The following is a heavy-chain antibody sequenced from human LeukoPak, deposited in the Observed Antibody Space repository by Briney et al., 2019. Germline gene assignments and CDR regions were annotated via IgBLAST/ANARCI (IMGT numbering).Heavy chain of an antibody. J-gene: IGHJ4*02. CDR1: GYTFTIDG. CDR3: ARDYYGSGSYSLPVDY. D-gene: IGHD3-10*01. CDR2: ISAYNGNT. Sequence: ASVTVSFTASGYTFTIDGISWVRQAPGQGREWMGWISAYNGNTNYAQKLQGRVTMTTDTSTSTAYMELRSLRSDDTAVYYCARDYYGSGSYSLPVDYWGQGTLVTVSS. V-gene: IGHV1-18*04.